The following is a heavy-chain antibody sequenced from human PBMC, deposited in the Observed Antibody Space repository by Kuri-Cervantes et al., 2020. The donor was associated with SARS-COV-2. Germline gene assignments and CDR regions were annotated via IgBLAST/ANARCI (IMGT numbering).Heavy chain of an antibody. J-gene: IGHJ4*02. CDR2: ISYDGKKK. V-gene: IGHV3-30*18. Sequence: GGSLRLFCAASGFNFSRTDMHWVRQAPGKGLEWVAVISYDGKKKKCIGSGKGRFTISRDNSQNTVYLRMTNLRSEDTAMYYCAKDHFGVHDFWGQGTLVTVSS. D-gene: IGHD2-21*01. CDR1: GFNFSRTD. CDR3: AKDHFGVHDF.